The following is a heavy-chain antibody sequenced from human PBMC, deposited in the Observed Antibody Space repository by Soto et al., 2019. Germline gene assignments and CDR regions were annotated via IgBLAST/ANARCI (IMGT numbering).Heavy chain of an antibody. CDR2: IYYSGST. CDR1: GGSISGSSYY. D-gene: IGHD4-17*01. J-gene: IGHJ4*02. Sequence: CTVSGGSISGSSYYWGWIRQPPGKGLEWIGSIYYSGSTYYNPSLKSRVTISVDTSKNQFSLKLSSVTAADTAVYYCASPAPYAEGAAFDYWGQGTLVTVSS. V-gene: IGHV4-39*01. CDR3: ASPAPYAEGAAFDY.